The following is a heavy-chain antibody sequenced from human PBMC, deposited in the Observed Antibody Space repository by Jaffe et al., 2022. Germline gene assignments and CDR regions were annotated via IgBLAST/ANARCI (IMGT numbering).Heavy chain of an antibody. CDR1: GGSFSGYY. CDR3: ARGYLAYYYGSGSYPPHPHYYYYMDV. Sequence: QVQLQQWGAGLLKPSETLSLTCAVYGGSFSGYYWSWIRQPPGKGLEWIGEINHSGSTNYNPSLKSRVTISVDTSKNQFSLKLSSVTAADTAVYYCARGYLAYYYGSGSYPPHPHYYYYMDVWGKGTTVTVSS. CDR2: INHSGST. D-gene: IGHD3-10*01. V-gene: IGHV4-34*01. J-gene: IGHJ6*03.